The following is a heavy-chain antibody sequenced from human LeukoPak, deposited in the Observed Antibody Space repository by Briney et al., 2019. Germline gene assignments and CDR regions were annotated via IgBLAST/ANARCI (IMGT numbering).Heavy chain of an antibody. J-gene: IGHJ6*02. CDR3: ARDIVVVPATRYYYGMDV. D-gene: IGHD2-2*01. CDR2: INHSGST. Sequence: PSETLSLTCAVYGGSFSGYYWSWIRQPPGKGLEWIGEINHSGSTNYNPSLKSRVTISVDTSKNQFSLKLSSVTAADTAVYYCARDIVVVPATRYYYGMDVWGQGTTVTVSS. V-gene: IGHV4-34*01. CDR1: GGSFSGYY.